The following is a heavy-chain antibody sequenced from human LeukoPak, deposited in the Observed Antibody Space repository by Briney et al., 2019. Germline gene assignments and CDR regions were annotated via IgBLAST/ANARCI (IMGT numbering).Heavy chain of an antibody. CDR3: VKEGGGAHYQDFDY. CDR1: GFTFGDYA. V-gene: IGHV3-49*04. Sequence: GGSLRLSCTASGFTFGDYAMSWVRQAPGKGLEWVGFIRSKAYGGTTEYAASVKGRFTISRDDSKNTLYLQMNSLRAEDTAVYYCVKEGGGAHYQDFDYWGQGTLVTVSS. J-gene: IGHJ4*02. D-gene: IGHD1-26*01. CDR2: IRSKAYGGTT.